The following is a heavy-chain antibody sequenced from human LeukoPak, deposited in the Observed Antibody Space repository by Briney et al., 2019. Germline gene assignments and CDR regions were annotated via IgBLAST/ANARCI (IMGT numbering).Heavy chain of an antibody. CDR2: IYYSGST. J-gene: IGHJ4*02. D-gene: IGHD2-15*01. CDR1: GGSISSSSYY. Sequence: PSETLSLTCTVSGGSISSSSYYWGWICQPPGKGLEWIGTIYYSGSTYYNPSLKSRVTISVDTSKNQFSLKLSSVTAADTAVYYCARRRRTLSGYSDYWGQGTLVTVSS. V-gene: IGHV4-39*01. CDR3: ARRRRTLSGYSDY.